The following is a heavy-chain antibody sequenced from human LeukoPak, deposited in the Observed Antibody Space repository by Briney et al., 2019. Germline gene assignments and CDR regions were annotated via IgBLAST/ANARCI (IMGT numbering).Heavy chain of an antibody. CDR1: GFTFSSYS. V-gene: IGHV3-48*01. CDR3: ARGGGLFDIDY. D-gene: IGHD2-15*01. J-gene: IGHJ4*02. Sequence: GGSLRLSCAASGFTFSSYSMNWVRQAPGKGLEWVSYISSSSSTIYYADSVKGRFTISRDNAKNSLYLQMNSLRAEDTAVYYCARGGGLFDIDYWGQGILVTVSS. CDR2: ISSSSSTI.